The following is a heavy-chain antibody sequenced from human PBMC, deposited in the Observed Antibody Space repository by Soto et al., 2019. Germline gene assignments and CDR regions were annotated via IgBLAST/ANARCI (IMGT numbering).Heavy chain of an antibody. CDR1: DGSISSSNW. Sequence: SETLSLTCAVSDGSISSSNWWSWVRQPPGKGLEWIGEIYHSGSTNYNPSLKSRVTISVDKSKNQFSLKLSSVTAADTAVYYCVRGIVGATDEWFDPWGQGTLVTVSS. J-gene: IGHJ5*02. V-gene: IGHV4-4*02. CDR2: IYHSGST. D-gene: IGHD1-26*01. CDR3: VRGIVGATDEWFDP.